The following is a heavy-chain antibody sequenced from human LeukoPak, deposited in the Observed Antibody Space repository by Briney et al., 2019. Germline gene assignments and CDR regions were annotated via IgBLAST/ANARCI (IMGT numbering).Heavy chain of an antibody. J-gene: IGHJ4*02. CDR3: ASRSPIVATPFDY. CDR1: GYTFTGYY. V-gene: IGHV1-2*02. D-gene: IGHD5-12*01. CDR2: TNPNSGGT. Sequence: ASVKVSCKASGYTFTGYYMHWVRQAPGQGLEWMGWTNPNSGGTNYAQKFQGRVTMTRDTSISTAYMELSRLRSDDTAVYYCASRSPIVATPFDYWGQGTLVTVSS.